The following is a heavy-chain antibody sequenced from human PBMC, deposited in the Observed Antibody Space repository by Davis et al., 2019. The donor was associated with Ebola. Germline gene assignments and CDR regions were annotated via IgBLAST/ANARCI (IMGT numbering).Heavy chain of an antibody. CDR3: ARVDTAMVESYGMDV. V-gene: IGHV4-34*01. CDR1: GGSFSGYY. D-gene: IGHD5-18*01. J-gene: IGHJ6*04. CDR2: INHSGST. Sequence: SETLSLTCAVYGGSFSGYYWSWIRQPPGKGLEWIGEINHSGSTNYNPSLKSRVTISVDTSKNQFSLKLSSVTAADTAVYYCARVDTAMVESYGMDVWGKGTTVTVSS.